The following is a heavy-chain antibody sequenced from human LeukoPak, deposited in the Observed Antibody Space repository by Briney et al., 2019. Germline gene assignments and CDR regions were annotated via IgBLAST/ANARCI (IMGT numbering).Heavy chain of an antibody. Sequence: PSETLSLTCTVSGGSISNSIYYWGWVRQSPGKGLEWIGSIYYSGSTYYNPSLKSRVTISVDTSKNQFSLKLSSVTAADTAVYYCASRPGGAMVRGEPDYWGQGTLVTVSS. D-gene: IGHD3-10*01. CDR3: ASRPGGAMVRGEPDY. CDR1: GGSISNSIYY. CDR2: IYYSGST. V-gene: IGHV4-39*01. J-gene: IGHJ4*02.